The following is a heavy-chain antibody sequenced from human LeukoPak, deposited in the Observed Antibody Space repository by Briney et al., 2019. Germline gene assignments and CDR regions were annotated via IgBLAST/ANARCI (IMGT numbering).Heavy chain of an antibody. CDR3: ARTAAGIYYYGMDV. J-gene: IGHJ6*02. Sequence: PSETLSLTCAVYGGSFSGYYWSWIRQPPGKGLEWIGEINHSGSTNYNPSLKSRVTISVDTSKNQFSLMLSSVTAADTVVYYCARTAAGIYYYGMDVWGQGTTVTVSS. CDR1: GGSFSGYY. CDR2: INHSGST. D-gene: IGHD6-13*01. V-gene: IGHV4-34*01.